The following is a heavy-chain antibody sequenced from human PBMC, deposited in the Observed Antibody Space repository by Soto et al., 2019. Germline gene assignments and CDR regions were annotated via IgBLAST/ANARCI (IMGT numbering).Heavy chain of an antibody. J-gene: IGHJ6*02. D-gene: IGHD3-10*01. Sequence: PSETLSLTCAVYGGSFSGYYWSWIRQPPGKGLEWIGEINHSGSTNYNPSLKSRVTISVDTSKNQFSLKLSSVTAADTAVYYCASPMVRGVISPTGPAYGMDVWGQGTTVTVAS. CDR1: GGSFSGYY. CDR3: ASPMVRGVISPTGPAYGMDV. CDR2: INHSGST. V-gene: IGHV4-34*01.